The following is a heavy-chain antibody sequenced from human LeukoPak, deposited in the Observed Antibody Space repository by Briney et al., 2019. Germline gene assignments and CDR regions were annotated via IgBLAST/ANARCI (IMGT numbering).Heavy chain of an antibody. J-gene: IGHJ4*02. Sequence: SETLSLTCAVYGASFSAYYWSWLRQSPGKGLEWICEINDSGNTMYNPSLESRVTVSVDPFKNQYPLILSSVTAADTDVYYCAIAQRWGIPVTWTFDNWGQGTLVTVSS. CDR2: INDSGNT. D-gene: IGHD7-27*01. V-gene: IGHV4-34*01. CDR3: AIAQRWGIPVTWTFDN. CDR1: GASFSAYY.